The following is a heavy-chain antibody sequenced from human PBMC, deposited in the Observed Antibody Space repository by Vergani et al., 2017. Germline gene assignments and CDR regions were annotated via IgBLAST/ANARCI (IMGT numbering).Heavy chain of an antibody. Sequence: EVQLVQSGAEVKKPGESLNISCQISGYSFTNYWIGWVRQMPGKGLEWMGIIHPADSDTRYSPSFQGQVTISVDKSISTAYLQRSSLRASDNAMYYCARRYGRASSGSKYFDYWGQGTLVTVSS. CDR3: ARRYGRASSGSKYFDY. J-gene: IGHJ4*02. CDR2: IHPADSDT. V-gene: IGHV5-51*01. CDR1: GYSFTNYW. D-gene: IGHD1-26*01.